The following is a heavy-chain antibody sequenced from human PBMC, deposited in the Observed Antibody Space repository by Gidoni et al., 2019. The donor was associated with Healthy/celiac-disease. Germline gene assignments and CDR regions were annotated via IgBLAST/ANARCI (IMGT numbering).Heavy chain of an antibody. CDR1: GYTFTDYY. D-gene: IGHD6-6*01. J-gene: IGHJ3*02. CDR2: VDPEDGET. CDR3: ATAKMYSSSSRPPGVDFDI. V-gene: IGHV1-69-2*01. Sequence: EVQLVQSGAEVKKPGATVKISCKVSGYTFTDYYMHWVQQAPGKGLEWMGLVDPEDGETIYAEKFQGRVTITADTSTDTAYMELSSLRSEDTAVYYCATAKMYSSSSRPPGVDFDIWGQGTMVTVSS.